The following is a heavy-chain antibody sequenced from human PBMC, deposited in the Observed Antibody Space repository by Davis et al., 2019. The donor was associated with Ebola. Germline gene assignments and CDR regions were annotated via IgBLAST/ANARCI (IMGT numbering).Heavy chain of an antibody. V-gene: IGHV4-59*08. CDR2: VSYGGST. CDR3: ARVYTHYRFDY. D-gene: IGHD4-11*01. CDR1: GDSISHYY. J-gene: IGHJ4*02. Sequence: PSETLSLTCTVSGDSISHYYWSWIRQPPGRGLEWIAYVSYGGSTDYNPPLKSRVPISIDTSKNQFSLKLNSVTAADTAIYFCARVYTHYRFDYWGQGTLVTVSP.